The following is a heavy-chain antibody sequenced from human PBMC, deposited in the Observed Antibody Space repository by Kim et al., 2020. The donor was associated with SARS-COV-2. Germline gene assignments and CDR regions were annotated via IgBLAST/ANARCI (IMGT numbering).Heavy chain of an antibody. V-gene: IGHV1-3*01. CDR2: T. Sequence: TTYSRRFQGRVTIIRDTSASTAYMELSSLKSEDTAVYYCARSGTYYGMDVWGQGTTVTVSS. CDR3: ARSGTYYGMDV. J-gene: IGHJ6*02.